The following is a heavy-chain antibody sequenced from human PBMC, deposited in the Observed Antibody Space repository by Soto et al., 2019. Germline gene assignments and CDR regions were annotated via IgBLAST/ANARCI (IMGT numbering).Heavy chain of an antibody. D-gene: IGHD5-12*01. J-gene: IGHJ4*02. V-gene: IGHV1-3*01. Sequence: QVQLVQSGAEVKKPGASVKVSCKASGYTFTSYTMHWVRQAPGQRLEWMGWINAGNGNTKYSQKFQGSVTITRDTSASTAYMELSSLRSEDTAVYYCARFGGYSGYDSLDYWGQGTLVTVSS. CDR1: GYTFTSYT. CDR2: INAGNGNT. CDR3: ARFGGYSGYDSLDY.